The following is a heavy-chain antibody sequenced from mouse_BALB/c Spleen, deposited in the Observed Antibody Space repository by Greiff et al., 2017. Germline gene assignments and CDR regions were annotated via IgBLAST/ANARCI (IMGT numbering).Heavy chain of an antibody. V-gene: IGHV5-6-5*01. D-gene: IGHD4-1*01. CDR1: GFTFSSYA. CDR2: ISSGGST. CDR3: ARRNWFDY. J-gene: IGHJ2*01. Sequence: DVMLVESGGGLVKPGGSLKLSCAASGFTFSSYAMSWVRQTPEKRLEWVASISSGGSTYYPDSVKGRFTISRDNARNILYLQMSSLRSEDTAMYYCARRNWFDYWGQGTTLTVSS.